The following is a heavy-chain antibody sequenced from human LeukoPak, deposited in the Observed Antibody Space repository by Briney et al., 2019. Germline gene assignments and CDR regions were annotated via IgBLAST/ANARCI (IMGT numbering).Heavy chain of an antibody. D-gene: IGHD2-21*02. V-gene: IGHV3-33*01. Sequence: PGGSLRLSCAASGFTFSSYGMHWVRQAPGKGLEWVAVIWYDGSNKYYADSVKGRFTISRDNSKNTLYLQMNSLRAEDTAVYYCARVRLAYCGGDCYSSPWYYYYGMDVWGQGTTVTVSS. CDR2: IWYDGSNK. CDR3: ARVRLAYCGGDCYSSPWYYYYGMDV. CDR1: GFTFSSYG. J-gene: IGHJ6*02.